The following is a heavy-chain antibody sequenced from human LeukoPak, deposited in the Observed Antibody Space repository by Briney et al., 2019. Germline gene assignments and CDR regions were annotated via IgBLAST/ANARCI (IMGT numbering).Heavy chain of an antibody. J-gene: IGHJ4*02. CDR3: ARHLTGSSVCIEY. D-gene: IGHD2-8*02. CDR2: IYSSGSY. Sequence: PSETLSLTCTVSGGSISSYYWSWIRQPPGKGLEWIGYIYSSGSYNYNPSLKSRVTISIDTSKNQFSLKLSSVAAAATDVYYCARHLTGSSVCIEYWGQGTLVTVSS. CDR1: GGSISSYY. V-gene: IGHV4-4*09.